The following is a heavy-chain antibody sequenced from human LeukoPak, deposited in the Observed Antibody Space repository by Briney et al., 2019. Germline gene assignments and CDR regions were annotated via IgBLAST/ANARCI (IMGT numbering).Heavy chain of an antibody. V-gene: IGHV4-61*01. Sequence: PSETLSLTCTVSGGSVSSGSSYWSWSRQPPGKGLEWIGYVHYSGSTNSNPSLKSRVTISVDTSKNQFSLKLNSVTAADTAMYYCARRHCGDYPDPPGDRGQGTLVTVSS. J-gene: IGHJ4*02. CDR3: ARRHCGDYPDPPGD. CDR1: GGSVSSGSSY. CDR2: VHYSGST. D-gene: IGHD4-17*01.